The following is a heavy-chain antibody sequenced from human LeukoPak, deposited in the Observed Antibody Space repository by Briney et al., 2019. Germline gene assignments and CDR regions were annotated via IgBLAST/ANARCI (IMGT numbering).Heavy chain of an antibody. CDR1: GYTFTSYG. J-gene: IGHJ5*02. Sequence: EASVKVCCKASGYTFTSYGINWVRQATGQGLEWMGWMNPKNGATGYAQKFQGRVTMTRDTSIGTAYMELSSLVSEDTAAYYCARMDRLSATPTTDWFDPWGQGTLVTVSS. D-gene: IGHD3-16*02. CDR3: ARMDRLSATPTTDWFDP. V-gene: IGHV1-8*01. CDR2: MNPKNGAT.